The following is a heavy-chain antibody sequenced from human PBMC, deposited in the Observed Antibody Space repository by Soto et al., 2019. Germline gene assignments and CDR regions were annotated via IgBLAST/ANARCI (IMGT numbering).Heavy chain of an antibody. Sequence: QLHLQESGPGLVKPSETLSLFCNVSGGSMSNNYWTWIRQAPGKGLEWIGYVFYTGSTNYNPSLKSRVSISVDTSKKYFSLRLNSVTAADTAVYYCARSLTVTRFDQWGQGTRVTVS. J-gene: IGHJ4*02. CDR3: ARSLTVTRFDQ. CDR1: GGSMSNNY. D-gene: IGHD4-17*01. V-gene: IGHV4-59*01. CDR2: VFYTGST.